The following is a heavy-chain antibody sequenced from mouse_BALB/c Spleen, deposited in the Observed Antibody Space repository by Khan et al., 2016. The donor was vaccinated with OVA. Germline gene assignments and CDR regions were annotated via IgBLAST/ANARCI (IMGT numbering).Heavy chain of an antibody. CDR3: ANHGSSSAWLTY. CDR1: GYTFTSYW. J-gene: IGHJ3*01. CDR2: INPRTGYT. Sequence: QVQLQQSGAELAKPGASVKMSCKASGYTFTSYWMHWVKQRPGQGLEWIGYINPRTGYTEYNQRFKDKATLTADKSSSTAYMQLSSLTSEESAVYYCANHGSSSAWLTYWGQGTLVTVSA. D-gene: IGHD1-1*01. V-gene: IGHV1-7*01.